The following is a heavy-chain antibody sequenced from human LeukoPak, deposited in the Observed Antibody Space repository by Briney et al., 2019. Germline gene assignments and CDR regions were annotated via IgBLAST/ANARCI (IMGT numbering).Heavy chain of an antibody. J-gene: IGHJ6*02. Sequence: MPGESLKISCKGSGYSFTSYWIGWVRQMPGRGLEWMGIIYPGDSDTRYSPSFQGQVTISADKSISTAYLHWSSLRASDTAMYYCARPGYFDSRLDGMDVWGQGTTVTVSS. D-gene: IGHD3-3*01. CDR1: GYSFTSYW. V-gene: IGHV5-51*01. CDR2: IYPGDSDT. CDR3: ARPGYFDSRLDGMDV.